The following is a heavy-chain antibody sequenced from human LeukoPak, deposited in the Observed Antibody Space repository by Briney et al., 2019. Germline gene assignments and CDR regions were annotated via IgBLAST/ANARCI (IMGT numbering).Heavy chain of an antibody. CDR3: ANMGGDFDWLPPPFDY. CDR2: ISGSGGST. Sequence: PGGSLRLSCAASGFTFSSYAMSWVRQAPGKGLEWVSAISGSGGSTYYADSVKGRFTISRDNSKNTLYLQMNSLRAEDTAVYYCANMGGDFDWLPPPFDYWGQGTLVTVSS. J-gene: IGHJ4*02. CDR1: GFTFSSYA. D-gene: IGHD3-9*01. V-gene: IGHV3-23*01.